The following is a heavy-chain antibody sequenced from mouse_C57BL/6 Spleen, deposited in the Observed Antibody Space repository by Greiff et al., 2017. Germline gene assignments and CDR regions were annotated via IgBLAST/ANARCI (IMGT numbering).Heavy chain of an antibody. CDR3: YYDYAWFAY. D-gene: IGHD2-4*01. CDR1: GYTFTDYY. CDR2: IYPNNGGT. Sequence: EVQLQQSGPELVKPGASVKISCEASGYTFTDYYMNWVKQSHGKSLEWIGAIYPNNGGTSYNQKFKGKATLTVNKSSSTACMELRSLTSDDSAVYYCYYDYAWFAYWGQGTLVTVSA. J-gene: IGHJ3*01. V-gene: IGHV1-26*01.